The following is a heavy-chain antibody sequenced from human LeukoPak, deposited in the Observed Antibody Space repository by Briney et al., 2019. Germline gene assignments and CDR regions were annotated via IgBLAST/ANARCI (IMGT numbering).Heavy chain of an antibody. V-gene: IGHV3-48*02. CDR3: ALPTLPVVVPAAIP. Sequence: GGSLRLSCAASGFTFSSYSMNWVRQSPGKGLEWVSYISSSSSTIYYADSVKGRFTISRDNAKNSLYLQMNSLRDEDTAVYYCALPTLPVVVPAAIPWGQGTLVTVSS. CDR2: ISSSSSTI. J-gene: IGHJ4*02. CDR1: GFTFSSYS. D-gene: IGHD2-2*01.